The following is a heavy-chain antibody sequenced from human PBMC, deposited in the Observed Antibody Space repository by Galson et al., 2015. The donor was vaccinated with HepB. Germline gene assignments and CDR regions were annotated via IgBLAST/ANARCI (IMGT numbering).Heavy chain of an antibody. D-gene: IGHD3-22*01. CDR1: GYSFTSYW. CDR3: ARPGGDYYDSSGYIFDY. CDR2: IDPSDSYT. J-gene: IGHJ4*02. V-gene: IGHV5-10-1*01. Sequence: QSGAEVKKPGESLRISCKGSGYSFTSYWISWLRQMPGKGLEWMGRIDPSDSYTNYSPSFQGHVTISADKSISTAYLQWSSLKASDTAMYYCARPGGDYYDSSGYIFDYWGQGTLVTVSS.